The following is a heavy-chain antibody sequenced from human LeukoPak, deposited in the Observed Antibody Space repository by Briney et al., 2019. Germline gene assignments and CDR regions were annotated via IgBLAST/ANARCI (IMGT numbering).Heavy chain of an antibody. CDR1: GYSFTSYW. Sequence: GESLKISCKGSGYSFTSYWITWVRQMPGKGLEWMGRIDPSDSYTNYSPSFQGRVTISADKSISTAYLQWSSLKASDTAMHYCATVTTIYYYYGMDVWGQGTTVTVSS. V-gene: IGHV5-10-1*01. J-gene: IGHJ6*02. D-gene: IGHD4-17*01. CDR3: ATVTTIYYYYGMDV. CDR2: IDPSDSYT.